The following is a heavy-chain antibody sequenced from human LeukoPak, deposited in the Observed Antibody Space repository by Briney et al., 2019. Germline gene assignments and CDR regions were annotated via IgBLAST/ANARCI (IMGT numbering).Heavy chain of an antibody. Sequence: PSETLSLTCTVSGYSISSGYYWGWIRQPPGKGLEWIGSIYHSGSTYYNPSLKSRVTISVDTSKNQFSLKLSSVTAADTAVYYCARGGGYGDYPTDYWGQGTLVTVSS. CDR3: ARGGGYGDYPTDY. CDR1: GYSISSGYY. CDR2: IYHSGST. J-gene: IGHJ4*02. V-gene: IGHV4-38-2*02. D-gene: IGHD4-17*01.